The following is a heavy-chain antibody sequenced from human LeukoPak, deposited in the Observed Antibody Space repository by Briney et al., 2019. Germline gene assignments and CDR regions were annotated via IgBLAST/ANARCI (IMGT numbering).Heavy chain of an antibody. V-gene: IGHV3-48*02. J-gene: IGHJ4*02. CDR2: ISISSSTI. CDR3: ARVRSSGWFVDL. Sequence: GRSLRLSCAASGITLSSYSMNWVRQAPGKGLEWVSYISISSSTIYYGDSVKGRFTISRDNAKNSMYLQMNSLRDEDTAVYYCARVRSSGWFVDLWGQGTLVTVSS. D-gene: IGHD6-19*01. CDR1: GITLSSYS.